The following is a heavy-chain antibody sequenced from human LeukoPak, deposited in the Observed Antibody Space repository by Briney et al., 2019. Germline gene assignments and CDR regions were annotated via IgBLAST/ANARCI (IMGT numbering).Heavy chain of an antibody. CDR2: IYPGDSDT. V-gene: IGHV5-51*01. CDR3: ARGPKYYYDSSGYYYSLAFDI. J-gene: IGHJ3*02. CDR1: GYTFTSYW. D-gene: IGHD3-22*01. Sequence: KVSCKASGYTFTSYWIGWVRQMPGKGLEWMGIIYPGDSDTRYSPSFQGQVTISADKSISTAYLQWSSLKASDTAMYYCARGPKYYYDSSGYYYSLAFDIWGQGTMVTVSS.